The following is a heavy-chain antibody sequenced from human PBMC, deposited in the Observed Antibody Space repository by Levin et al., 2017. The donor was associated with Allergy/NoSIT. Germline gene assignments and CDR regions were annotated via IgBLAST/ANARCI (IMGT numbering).Heavy chain of an antibody. CDR3: AATPGYDFWSGYSGPGV. D-gene: IGHD3-3*01. CDR1: GYTFTSYD. Sequence: ASVKVSCKASGYTFTSYDINWVRQATGQGLEWMGWMNPNSGNTGYAQKFQGRVTMTRNTSISTAYMELSSLRSEDTAVYYCAATPGYDFWSGYSGPGVWGQGTTVTVSS. V-gene: IGHV1-8*01. J-gene: IGHJ6*02. CDR2: MNPNSGNT.